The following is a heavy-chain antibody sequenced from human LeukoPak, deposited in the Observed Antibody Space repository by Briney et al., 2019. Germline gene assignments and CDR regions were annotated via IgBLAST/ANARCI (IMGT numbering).Heavy chain of an antibody. J-gene: IGHJ5*02. CDR3: ARSSYYGSGSYSWFDP. D-gene: IGHD3-10*01. CDR2: IYYSGST. Sequence: SETLSLTCTVSGGSISSYYWSRIRQPPGKGLEWIGYIYYSGSTNYNPSLKSRVTISVDTSKNQFSLKLSSVTAADTAVYYCARSSYYGSGSYSWFDPWGQGTLVTVSS. V-gene: IGHV4-59*01. CDR1: GGSISSYY.